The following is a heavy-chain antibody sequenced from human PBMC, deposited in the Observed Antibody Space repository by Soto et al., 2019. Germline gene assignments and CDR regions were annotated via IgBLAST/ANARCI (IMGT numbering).Heavy chain of an antibody. CDR1: GGSFSGYY. Sequence: SETLSLTCAVYGGSFSGYYWSWIRQPPGKGLEWIGEINHSGSTNYNPSLKSRVTISVDTPKNQFSLKLSSVTAADTAVYYCARDLGDSSGYYSRGSNWFDPWGQGTLVTVSS. J-gene: IGHJ5*02. V-gene: IGHV4-34*01. CDR3: ARDLGDSSGYYSRGSNWFDP. CDR2: INHSGST. D-gene: IGHD3-22*01.